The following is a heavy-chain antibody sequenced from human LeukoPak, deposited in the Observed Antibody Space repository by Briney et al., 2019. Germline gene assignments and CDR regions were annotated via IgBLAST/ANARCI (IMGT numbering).Heavy chain of an antibody. CDR1: GFTFSIFG. V-gene: IGHV3-30*02. Sequence: PGGSLRLSCAASGFTFSIFGMHWVRQAPGKGLEWVGFVRDDDSQQYFADSVKGRFAISRDNSKNTLFLLMNSLRADDTAVYYCVKGPICGNTMCYDGVEFFQDWGRGTLVTVSS. CDR2: VRDDDSQQ. D-gene: IGHD2-8*01. CDR3: VKGPICGNTMCYDGVEFFQD. J-gene: IGHJ1*01.